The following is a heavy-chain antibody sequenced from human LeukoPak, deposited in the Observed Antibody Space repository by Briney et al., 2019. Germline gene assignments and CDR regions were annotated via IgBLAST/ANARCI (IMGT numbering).Heavy chain of an antibody. J-gene: IGHJ4*02. V-gene: IGHV3-9*01. CDR1: GFTFDDYA. CDR2: ISWNSGSI. D-gene: IGHD5-18*01. CDR3: AKDMVAGYSYADY. Sequence: PGRSLRLSCAASGFTFDDYAMHWVRQAPGKGLEWVSGISWNSGSIVYADSVKARFTISTDNAKNSLYLQMNTLRAEDTALYYCAKDMVAGYSYADYWGQGTLVTVSS.